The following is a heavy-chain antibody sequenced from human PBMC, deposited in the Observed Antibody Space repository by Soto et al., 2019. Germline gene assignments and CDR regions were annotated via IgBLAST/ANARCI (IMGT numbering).Heavy chain of an antibody. CDR2: IIPILNIA. CDR3: ARFRGSYGLDV. Sequence: QVQLVQSGAEVKKPGSSVKVSCKASGGTFGSYTISWVRQAPGQGLEWMGRIIPILNIANYAQKFQGRVTITADKSTSTAYMELSSLRSEDTAVYYCARFRGSYGLDVWGQGTTVTVSS. J-gene: IGHJ6*02. CDR1: GGTFGSYT. D-gene: IGHD3-10*01. V-gene: IGHV1-69*02.